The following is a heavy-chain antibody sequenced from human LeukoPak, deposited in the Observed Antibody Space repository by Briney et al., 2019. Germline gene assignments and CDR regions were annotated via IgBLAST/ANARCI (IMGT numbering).Heavy chain of an antibody. D-gene: IGHD3-16*01. J-gene: IGHJ4*02. CDR3: ANSPTLGV. Sequence: PGGSLRLSCAASAFTVYNNYMRSVRQAPGKGLEFVSLIYRVGATSYAASVKGRFTISRDNSKNTLYLQMNSLRVEDTAVYYCANSPTLGVWGQGTLVTVSS. V-gene: IGHV3-53*05. CDR2: IYRVGAT. CDR1: AFTVYNNY.